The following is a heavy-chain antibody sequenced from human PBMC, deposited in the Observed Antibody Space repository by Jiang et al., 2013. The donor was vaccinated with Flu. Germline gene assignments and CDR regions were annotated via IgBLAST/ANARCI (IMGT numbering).Heavy chain of an antibody. J-gene: IGHJ2*01. V-gene: IGHV5-51*01. D-gene: IGHD5-18*01. Sequence: MPGKGLEWMGIIYPGDSDTRYSPSFQGQVTISADKSISTAYLQWSSLKASDTAMYYCASLPGGYSYGSSDWYFDLWGRGTLVTVSS. CDR3: ASLPGGYSYGSSDWYFDL. CDR2: IYPGDSDT.